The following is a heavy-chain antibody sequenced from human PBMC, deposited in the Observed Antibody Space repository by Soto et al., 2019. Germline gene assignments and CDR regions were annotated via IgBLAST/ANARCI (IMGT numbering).Heavy chain of an antibody. CDR3: ARSVGGSIVNFDY. V-gene: IGHV1-8*01. CDR1: GYTFTSYD. CDR2: MNPDSGNT. D-gene: IGHD3-16*02. Sequence: QVQLVQSGAEVRTPGASVKVSCKASGYTFTSYDINWVRQATGQGPEWMGWMNPDSGNTGYVQKFQGRVTMTRNTALSTAYTELSSLRSEDPAVYYCARSVGGSIVNFDYWGQGTLVTVSS. J-gene: IGHJ4*02.